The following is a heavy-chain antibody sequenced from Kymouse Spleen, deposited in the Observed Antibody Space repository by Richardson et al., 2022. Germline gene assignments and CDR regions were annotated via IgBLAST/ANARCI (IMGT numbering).Heavy chain of an antibody. V-gene: IGHV3-7*01. CDR1: GFTFSSYW. D-gene: IGHD3-3*01,IGHD3-9*01. CDR3: ARDPLLRDYYYYGMDV. CDR2: IKQDGSEK. J-gene: IGHJ6*02. Sequence: EVQLVESGGGLVQPGGSLRLSCAASGFTFSSYWMSWVRQAPGKGLEWVANIKQDGSEKYYVDSVKGRFTISRDNAKNSLYLQMNSLRAEDTAVYYCARDPLLRDYYYYGMDVWGQGTTVTVSS.